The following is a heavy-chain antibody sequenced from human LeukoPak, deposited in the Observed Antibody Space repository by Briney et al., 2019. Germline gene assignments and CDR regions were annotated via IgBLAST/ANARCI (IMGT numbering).Heavy chain of an antibody. J-gene: IGHJ4*02. V-gene: IGHV5-51*01. CDR2: IYPGDSDA. CDR3: ARQESYSSSAGY. CDR1: GYSFTSYW. D-gene: IGHD6-13*01. Sequence: PGEALKISCKCSGYSFTSYWIGWVRQMPGKGLEWMGIIYPGDSDARYSPSFQGQVTISADKSITTAYLQWSSLKASDIAMYYCARQESYSSSAGYWGQGTLVTVCS.